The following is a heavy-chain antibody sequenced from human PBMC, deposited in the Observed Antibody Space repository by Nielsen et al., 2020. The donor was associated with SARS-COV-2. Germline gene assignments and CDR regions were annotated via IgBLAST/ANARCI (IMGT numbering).Heavy chain of an antibody. Sequence: SETLSLTCTVSGGSISSYSWSWIRQPPGKGLEWIGYIYYSGSTNYNPSLKSRVTISVDTSKNQFSLKLSSVTAADTAVYYCARDGYDFWSGYYYGMDVWGQGTTVTVSS. V-gene: IGHV4-59*12. D-gene: IGHD3-3*01. CDR1: GGSISSYS. CDR3: ARDGYDFWSGYYYGMDV. J-gene: IGHJ6*02. CDR2: IYYSGST.